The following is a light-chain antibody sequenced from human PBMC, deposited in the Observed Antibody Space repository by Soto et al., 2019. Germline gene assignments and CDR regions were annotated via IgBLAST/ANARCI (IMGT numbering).Light chain of an antibody. CDR2: GAS. CDR3: QQYGSSPGWT. J-gene: IGKJ1*01. Sequence: EIVLTQSPATLSVSPGERDTLSCRAIQSVSSSYLAWYQQKPGQAPRLLIYGASSRATGIPDRFSGSGSGTDFTLTISRLEPEDFAVYYCQQYGSSPGWTFGQGTKVDIK. V-gene: IGKV3-20*01. CDR1: QSVSSSY.